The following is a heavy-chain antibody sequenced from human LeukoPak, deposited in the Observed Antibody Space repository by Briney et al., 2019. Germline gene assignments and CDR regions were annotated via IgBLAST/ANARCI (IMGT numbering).Heavy chain of an antibody. D-gene: IGHD6-13*01. J-gene: IGHJ4*02. CDR3: ATGDSSWYWFDY. CDR2: FDPEDGET. V-gene: IGHV1-24*01. CDR1: GYTLTELP. Sequence: ASVKVSCKVSGYTLTELPMHWVRQAPGKGLEWMGGFDPEDGETIYAQKFQGRVTMTEDTSTDTAYMELSSLRSEDTAVYYCATGDSSWYWFDYWGQGTLVTVSS.